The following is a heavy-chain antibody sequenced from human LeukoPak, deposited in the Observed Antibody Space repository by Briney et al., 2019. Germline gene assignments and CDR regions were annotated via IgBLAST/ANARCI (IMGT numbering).Heavy chain of an antibody. J-gene: IGHJ3*02. Sequence: GGSLRLSCAASGFTFSSYSINWVRKAPGKGLDWVSYISSSSSTIHYADSVKGRFTISRDNAKNSLYLQMNSLRAEDTAVYYCAREGQDAFDIWGQGTMVTVSS. CDR3: AREGQDAFDI. CDR2: ISSSSSTI. V-gene: IGHV3-48*01. CDR1: GFTFSSYS.